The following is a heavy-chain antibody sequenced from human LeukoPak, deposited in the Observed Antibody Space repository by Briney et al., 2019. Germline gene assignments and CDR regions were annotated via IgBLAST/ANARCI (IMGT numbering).Heavy chain of an antibody. D-gene: IGHD1-26*01. V-gene: IGHV3-74*01. CDR1: GFTFSSYW. CDR3: ARKPAEEKWELLRSDAFDI. CDR2: INSDGSST. Sequence: GGSLRLSCAASGFTFSSYWMHWVRQAPGKGLVWVSRINSDGSSTSYADSVKGRFTISRDNAKNTLYLQMNSLRAEDTAVYYCARKPAEEKWELLRSDAFDIWGQGTMVTVSS. J-gene: IGHJ3*02.